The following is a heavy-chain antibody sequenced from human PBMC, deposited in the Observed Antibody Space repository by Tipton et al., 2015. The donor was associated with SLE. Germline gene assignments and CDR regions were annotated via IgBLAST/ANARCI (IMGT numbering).Heavy chain of an antibody. CDR2: IYHSGST. J-gene: IGHJ6*03. Sequence: LRLSCTVSGYSISSDYYWGWIRQPPGKGLEWIGSIYHSGSTHYNPSLKSRVSISVDTSKNQFSLKLSSVTAADTAVYYCARGGGIRFLEWDYYYMDVWGKGTTVTVSS. D-gene: IGHD3-3*01. CDR3: ARGGGIRFLEWDYYYMDV. CDR1: GYSISSDYY. V-gene: IGHV4-38-2*02.